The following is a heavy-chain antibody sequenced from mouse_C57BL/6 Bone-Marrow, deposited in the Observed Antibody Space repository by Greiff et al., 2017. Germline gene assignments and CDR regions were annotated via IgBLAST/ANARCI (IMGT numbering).Heavy chain of an antibody. V-gene: IGHV1-66*01. CDR3: ARGWDGLTGHWYCDV. CDR1: GYSFTSYY. D-gene: IGHD4-1*01. Sequence: QVQLQQSGPELVKPGASVKISCKASGYSFTSYYIHWVKQRPGQGLEWIGWIYPGSGNTKYNEKFKGQATLTADPSSSTAYMQLSSLTSADSAVYYCARGWDGLTGHWYCDVWGTGTTVTVSS. J-gene: IGHJ1*03. CDR2: IYPGSGNT.